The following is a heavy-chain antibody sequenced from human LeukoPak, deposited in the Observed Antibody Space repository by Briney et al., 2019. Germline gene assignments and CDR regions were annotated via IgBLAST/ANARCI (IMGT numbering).Heavy chain of an antibody. CDR1: GFTFSSYA. J-gene: IGHJ4*02. D-gene: IGHD6-6*01. V-gene: IGHV3-74*01. Sequence: GGSLRLSCAASGFTFSSYAMSWVRQAPGKGLVWVSRINSDGSSTSYADSVKGRFTISRDNAKNTLFLQVNSLTAEDTAVYYCARAYAAARHPFDYWGQGTLVTVSS. CDR2: INSDGSST. CDR3: ARAYAAARHPFDY.